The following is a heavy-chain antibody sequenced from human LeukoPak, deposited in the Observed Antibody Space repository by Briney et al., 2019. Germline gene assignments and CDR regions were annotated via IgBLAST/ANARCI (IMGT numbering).Heavy chain of an antibody. D-gene: IGHD2-2*01. CDR1: GFTFSSYS. CDR2: ISSSSSTI. V-gene: IGHV3-48*01. Sequence: GGSLRLSCAASGFTFSSYSMNWVRQAPGKGLEWVSYISSSSSTIYYADSVKGRFTISRDDAKNSLYLQMNSLRAEDTAVYYCAGDQDPQVVPSNWFDPWGQGTLVTVSS. CDR3: AGDQDPQVVPSNWFDP. J-gene: IGHJ5*02.